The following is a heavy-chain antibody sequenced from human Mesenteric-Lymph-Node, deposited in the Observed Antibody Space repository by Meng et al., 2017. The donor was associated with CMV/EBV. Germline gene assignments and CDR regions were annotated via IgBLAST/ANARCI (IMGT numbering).Heavy chain of an antibody. CDR3: AREGGMDV. V-gene: IGHV4-59*01. J-gene: IGHJ6*02. CDR2: IHYSGST. CDR1: GGSISSYY. Sequence: SETLSLTCTVSGGSISSYYWSWIRQPPGKGLEWIGYIHYSGSTNYNPSLKSRVTISLDASKNQFSLKMSSVTAADTAVYYCAREGGMDVWGQGTTVTVSS.